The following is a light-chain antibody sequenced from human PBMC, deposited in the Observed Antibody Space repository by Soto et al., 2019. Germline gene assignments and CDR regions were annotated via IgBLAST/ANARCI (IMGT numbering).Light chain of an antibody. J-gene: IGLJ1*01. V-gene: IGLV2-8*01. CDR2: EVN. CDR1: SSDVGGYNY. Sequence: SVLTQPPSPSGPPGQSVTISFTGTSSDVGGYNYVSWYQQHPGKAPKIMIYEVNKRPSGVPDRFWGSKSGNTASLTISGLQAEDEAEYHCCSYAGTYYVFGTGTKVIVL. CDR3: CSYAGTYYV.